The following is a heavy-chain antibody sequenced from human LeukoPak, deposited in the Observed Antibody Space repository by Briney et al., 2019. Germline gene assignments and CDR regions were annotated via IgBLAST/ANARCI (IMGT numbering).Heavy chain of an antibody. CDR2: IYYSGGT. V-gene: IGHV4-39*01. CDR3: ASSDSSGYFDY. Sequence: PSETLSLTCTVSGGSISSSSYYWGWIRQPPGKGLEWIGSIYYSGGTYYNPSLKSRVTISVDTSKNPFSLKLSSVTAADTAVYYCASSDSSGYFDYWGQGTLVTVSS. J-gene: IGHJ4*02. D-gene: IGHD3-22*01. CDR1: GGSISSSSYY.